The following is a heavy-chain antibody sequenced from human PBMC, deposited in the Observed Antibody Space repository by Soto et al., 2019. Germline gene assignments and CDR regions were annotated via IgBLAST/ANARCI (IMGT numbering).Heavy chain of an antibody. CDR3: AKANFDY. V-gene: IGHV4-39*01. CDR1: GGSISSSDYY. CDR2: IYYSGAT. J-gene: IGHJ4*02. Sequence: SETLSLTCTVSGGSISSSDYYWAWVRQPPGKGLEWIGSIYYSGATYYNPSLKSRATISVDTSRDQFSLELRSVTAADTAVYYCAKANFDYWGQGTLLTVSS.